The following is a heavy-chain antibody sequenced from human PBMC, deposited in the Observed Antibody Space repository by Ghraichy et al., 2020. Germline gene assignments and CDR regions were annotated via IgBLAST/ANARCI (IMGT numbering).Heavy chain of an antibody. CDR1: GFSFSSYS. CDR2: ISSSSSYM. V-gene: IGHV3-21*01. Sequence: GGSLRLSCAASGFSFSSYSMHWVRQAPGKGLEWVSAISSSSSYMYYADSVKGRFTISRDNAKNSLYLQMNSLRAEDTAVYYCARDFSSIAARPHYYGMDVWGQGTTVTVSS. D-gene: IGHD6-6*01. J-gene: IGHJ6*02. CDR3: ARDFSSIAARPHYYGMDV.